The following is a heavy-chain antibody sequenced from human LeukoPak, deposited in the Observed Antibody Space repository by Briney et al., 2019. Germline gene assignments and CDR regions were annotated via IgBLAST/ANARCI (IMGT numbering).Heavy chain of an antibody. CDR1: GYTFTSYG. CDR2: ISAYNGNT. J-gene: IGHJ4*02. V-gene: IGHV1-18*01. Sequence: ASVKVSCKASGYTFTSYGISWVRQAPGQGLEWMGWISAYNGNTNYAQKLQGGVTMTTDTSTSTAYMELRSLRSDDTAVYYCARYGREVVPAASYFDYWGQGTLVAVSS. D-gene: IGHD2-2*01. CDR3: ARYGREVVPAASYFDY.